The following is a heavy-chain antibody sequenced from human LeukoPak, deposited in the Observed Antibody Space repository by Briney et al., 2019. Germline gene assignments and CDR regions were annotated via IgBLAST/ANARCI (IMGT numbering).Heavy chain of an antibody. CDR3: ARDPTDVYYYATTRGDAFDI. Sequence: GGSLRLSCAASGFTFSSYAMHWVRQAPGKGLEWVTVISYDGSNKYYADSVKGRFTISRDDSKNTLYPQMNSLRAEDTSVYYCARDPTDVYYYATTRGDAFDIWGQGTMVTVSS. V-gene: IGHV3-30-3*01. CDR1: GFTFSSYA. CDR2: ISYDGSNK. D-gene: IGHD3-10*01. J-gene: IGHJ3*02.